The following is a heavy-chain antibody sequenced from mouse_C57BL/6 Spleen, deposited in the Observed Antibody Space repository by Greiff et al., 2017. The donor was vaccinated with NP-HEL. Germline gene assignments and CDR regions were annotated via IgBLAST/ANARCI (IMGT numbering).Heavy chain of an antibody. CDR1: GYTFTSYW. V-gene: IGHV1-69*01. Sequence: QVQLQQPGAELVMPGASVKLSCKASGYTFTSYWMHWVKQRPGQGLEWIGEIDPSDSYTNYNQKFKGKSTLTVDKSSSTAYMQLSSLTSEDSAVYYCARGDDDYGGFAYWGQGTLVTVSA. D-gene: IGHD2-4*01. CDR3: ARGDDDYGGFAY. J-gene: IGHJ3*01. CDR2: IDPSDSYT.